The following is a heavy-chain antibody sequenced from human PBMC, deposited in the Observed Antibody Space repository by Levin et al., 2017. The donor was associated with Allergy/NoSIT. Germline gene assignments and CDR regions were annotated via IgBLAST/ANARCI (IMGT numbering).Heavy chain of an antibody. J-gene: IGHJ3*02. CDR3: SMQANIVVIPAAGDASDI. CDR1: GGTFSSHA. D-gene: IGHD2-2*01. V-gene: IGHV1-69*13. CDR2: IRPIFGTA. Sequence: SVKVSCKASGGTFSSHAINWVRQAPGQGLEWMGGIRPIFGTADYAQKFQGRVTITADESTSTAYMELSSLRSEDTAVYYCSMQANIVVIPAAGDASDIWGQGTLVTVSS.